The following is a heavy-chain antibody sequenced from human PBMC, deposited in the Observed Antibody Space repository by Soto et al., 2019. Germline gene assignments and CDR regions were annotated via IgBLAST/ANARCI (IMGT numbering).Heavy chain of an antibody. CDR3: ARRVAAAGTNWFDP. CDR2: INAGNGNT. Sequence: QVQLVQSGAEVKKPGASVKVSCKASGYTFTSYAMHWVRQAPGQRLEWMGWINAGNGNTKYSQKFQGRVTITRDTSASTAYMELSSLRSEDTAVYYCARRVAAAGTNWFDPWGQGTLVTVSS. J-gene: IGHJ5*02. CDR1: GYTFTSYA. V-gene: IGHV1-3*01. D-gene: IGHD6-13*01.